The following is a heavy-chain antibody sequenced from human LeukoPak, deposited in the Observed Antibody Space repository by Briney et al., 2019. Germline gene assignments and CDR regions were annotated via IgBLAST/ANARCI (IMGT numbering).Heavy chain of an antibody. CDR3: ARDFVDGYDY. D-gene: IGHD6-13*01. CDR2: INPSGGST. J-gene: IGHJ4*02. V-gene: IGHV1-46*01. CDR1: GYTFTSYY. Sequence: GASVKVSCKASGYTFTSYYMHWVRQAPGQGLEWMGIINPSGGSTSYAQKFQGRGTMTRDMSTSTVYMELSSLRSEDTAVYYCARDFVDGYDYWGQGTLVTVSS.